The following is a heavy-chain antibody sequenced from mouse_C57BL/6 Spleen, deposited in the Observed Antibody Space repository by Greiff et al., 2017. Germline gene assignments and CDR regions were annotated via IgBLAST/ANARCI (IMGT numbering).Heavy chain of an antibody. D-gene: IGHD1-1*01. V-gene: IGHV1-80*01. CDR2: IYPGDGDT. J-gene: IGHJ2*01. Sequence: QVQLQQSGAELVKPGASVKISCKASGYAFSSYWMNWVKQRPGKGLEWIGQIYPGDGDTNYNGKFKGKATLTADKSSSTAYMQLSSLTSEDSAVYFCARRSYGSHYFDYWGQGTTLTVSS. CDR3: ARRSYGSHYFDY. CDR1: GYAFSSYW.